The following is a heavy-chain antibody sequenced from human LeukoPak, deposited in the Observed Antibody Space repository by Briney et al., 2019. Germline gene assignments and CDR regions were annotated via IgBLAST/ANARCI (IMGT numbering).Heavy chain of an antibody. J-gene: IGHJ4*02. V-gene: IGHV4-59*01. Sequence: SETLSLTCSVSGGSSRNYYWSWIRQPPGKGLEWVGYMYYSGSTNYNPSLKSRVTISVDTSKNQSSLKLRSVTAADTAVYYCARHGLARYSSSWYGFRSPLDYWGQGTPVTVSS. CDR2: MYYSGST. D-gene: IGHD6-13*01. CDR1: GGSSRNYY. CDR3: ARHGLARYSSSWYGFRSPLDY.